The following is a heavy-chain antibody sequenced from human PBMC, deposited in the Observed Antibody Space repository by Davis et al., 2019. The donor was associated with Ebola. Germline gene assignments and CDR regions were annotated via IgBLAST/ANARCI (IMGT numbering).Heavy chain of an antibody. CDR3: ARGASLLTGYVLDV. CDR2: ISSSSSYI. CDR1: GFTFSSYS. D-gene: IGHD3-9*01. J-gene: IGHJ6*02. Sequence: PGGSLRLSCAASGFTFSSYSMNWVRQAPGKGLEWVSSISSSSSYIYYADSVKGRFTISRDNAKNSLYLQMNSLRAEDTAVYYCARGASLLTGYVLDVWGQGTTVTVSS. V-gene: IGHV3-21*01.